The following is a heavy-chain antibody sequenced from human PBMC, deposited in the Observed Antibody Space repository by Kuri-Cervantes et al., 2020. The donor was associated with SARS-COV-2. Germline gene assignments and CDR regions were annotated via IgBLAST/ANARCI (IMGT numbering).Heavy chain of an antibody. CDR3: ARDRSYYDSGGYYFDL. J-gene: IGHJ4*02. V-gene: IGHV3-30-3*01. D-gene: IGHD3-22*01. Sequence: GESLKISCAASGFTFSSYAMHWVRQAPGKGLEWAAVISYDGSNKYYADSVKGRFTISRDNSKNTLYLQMNSLRAEDTAVYYCARDRSYYDSGGYYFDLWGQGALVTVSS. CDR2: ISYDGSNK. CDR1: GFTFSSYA.